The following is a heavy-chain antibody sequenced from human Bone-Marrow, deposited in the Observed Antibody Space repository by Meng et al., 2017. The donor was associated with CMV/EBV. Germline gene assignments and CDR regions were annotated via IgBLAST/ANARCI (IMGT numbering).Heavy chain of an antibody. D-gene: IGHD4-23*01. J-gene: IGHJ3*02. CDR3: AILRGGYGGNLDAFDI. V-gene: IGHV3-30*02. CDR2: IRYDGSNK. CDR1: GFTFSSYW. Sequence: GGSLRLSCAPSGFTFSSYWMTWVRQAPGKGLEWVAFIRYDGSNKYYADSVKGRFTISRDNSKNTLYLQMNSLRAEDTAVYYCAILRGGYGGNLDAFDIWGQGTMVTVSS.